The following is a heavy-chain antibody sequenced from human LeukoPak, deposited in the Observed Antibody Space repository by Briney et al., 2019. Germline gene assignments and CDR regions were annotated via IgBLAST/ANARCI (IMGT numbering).Heavy chain of an antibody. Sequence: SETLSLTCTVSGYSISSGYYWGWIRQPPGKGLEWIGSIYHSGSTYYNPSLKSRVTISVDTSKNQFSLKLSSVTAADTAVYYCARRNYYDSSGLYYFDYWGQGTLVTVSS. V-gene: IGHV4-38-2*02. CDR2: IYHSGST. D-gene: IGHD3-22*01. CDR3: ARRNYYDSSGLYYFDY. J-gene: IGHJ4*02. CDR1: GYSISSGYY.